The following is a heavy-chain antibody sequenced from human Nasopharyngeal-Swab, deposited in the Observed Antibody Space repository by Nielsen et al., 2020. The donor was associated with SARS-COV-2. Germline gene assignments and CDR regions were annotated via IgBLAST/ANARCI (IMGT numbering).Heavy chain of an antibody. CDR3: ARNPRSVQYTSNWYGEFDY. D-gene: IGHD6-13*01. CDR2: IYYSGSA. Sequence: WIRQPPGKGLEWIGTIYYSGSAYYNPSLKSRVAISVDTSKNQIFLNLGSVTAADSAVYYCARNPRSVQYTSNWYGEFDYWGQGTLVTVS. V-gene: IGHV4-39*01. J-gene: IGHJ4*02.